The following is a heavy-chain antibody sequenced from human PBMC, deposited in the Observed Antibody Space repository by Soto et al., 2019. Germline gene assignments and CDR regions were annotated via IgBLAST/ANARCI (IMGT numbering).Heavy chain of an antibody. CDR1: GFTFSSYA. D-gene: IGHD6-19*01. Sequence: GGSLRLSCAASGFTFSSYAMHWVRQAPGKGLEWVAVISYDGSNKYYADSVKGRFTISRDNSKNTLYLQMNSLRAEDTAVYYCARSHFASVAGTGFYYYYYGMDVWGQGTTVTVSS. CDR2: ISYDGSNK. CDR3: ARSHFASVAGTGFYYYYYGMDV. V-gene: IGHV3-30-3*01. J-gene: IGHJ6*02.